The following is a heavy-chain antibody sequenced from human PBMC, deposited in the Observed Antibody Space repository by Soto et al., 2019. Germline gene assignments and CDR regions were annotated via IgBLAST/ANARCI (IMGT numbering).Heavy chain of an antibody. CDR2: IYYSGST. CDR1: GGSISSYY. Sequence: LSLTCTVSGGSISSYYWSWIRQPPGKGLEWIGYIYYSGSTNYNPSLKSRVTISVDTSKNQFSLKLSSVTAADTAVYCCARDIGYSYGSIWFDPWGQGTLVTVSS. D-gene: IGHD5-18*01. J-gene: IGHJ5*02. CDR3: ARDIGYSYGSIWFDP. V-gene: IGHV4-59*01.